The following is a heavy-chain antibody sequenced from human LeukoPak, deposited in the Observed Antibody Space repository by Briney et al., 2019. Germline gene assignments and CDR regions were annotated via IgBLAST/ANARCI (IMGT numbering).Heavy chain of an antibody. CDR2: INADSSTI. Sequence: PGGSLRLSCAASGFIFSSYSMNWVRQAPGKGLEWISYINADSSTIQYADSVRGRFTTSRDNAKNSLYLQMNSLRAEDTAVYYCVRDNSRGQSLGVIYWGQGSLVTVSS. D-gene: IGHD3-22*01. V-gene: IGHV3-48*01. J-gene: IGHJ4*02. CDR3: VRDNSRGQSLGVIY. CDR1: GFIFSSYS.